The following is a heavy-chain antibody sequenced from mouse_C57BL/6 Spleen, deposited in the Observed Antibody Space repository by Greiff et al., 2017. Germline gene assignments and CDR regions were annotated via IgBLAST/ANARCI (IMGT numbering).Heavy chain of an antibody. CDR1: GFSLTSYA. CDR3: ARNWDDDETFAY. D-gene: IGHD2-4*01. V-gene: IGHV2-9-1*01. CDR2: IWTGGGT. Sequence: VKLVESGPGLVAPSQSLSITCTVSGFSLTSYAISWVRQPPGKGLEWLGVIWTGGGTNYNSALKSRLSISKDNSKSQVFLKMNSLQTDDTAMYYCARNWDDDETFAYWGQGTLVTVSA. J-gene: IGHJ3*01.